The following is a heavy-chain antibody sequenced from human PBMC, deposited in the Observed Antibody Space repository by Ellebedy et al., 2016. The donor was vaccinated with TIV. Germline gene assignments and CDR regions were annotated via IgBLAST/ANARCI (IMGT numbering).Heavy chain of an antibody. Sequence: GESLKISXAASGFTFNKAWMDWVRQAPGKGLEWVGLIKSKTDGGTADFAAPVKGRFTISRDDSKHTVSLQMNSLKTEDTAVYYCTTDPYYTGFQYFLHWGQGTLVTVSA. CDR1: GFTFNKAW. CDR3: TTDPYYTGFQYFLH. D-gene: IGHD3-22*01. CDR2: IKSKTDGGTA. J-gene: IGHJ1*01. V-gene: IGHV3-15*07.